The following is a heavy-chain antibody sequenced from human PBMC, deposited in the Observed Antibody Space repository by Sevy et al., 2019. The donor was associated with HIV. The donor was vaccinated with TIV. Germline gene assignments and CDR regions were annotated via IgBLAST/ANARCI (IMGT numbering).Heavy chain of an antibody. CDR2: FDPEDGET. Sequence: ASVKVSCKVSGKTLSQLSMHWVRQAPGKGLEWLGTFDPEDGETRYAQKLQGRATMTEDTSTDTAYMELRSLRSEDTALYSCANTADYCECSRSPFDYWGQGTLVTDSS. D-gene: IGHD3-22*01. J-gene: IGHJ4*02. CDR3: ANTADYCECSRSPFDY. CDR1: GKTLSQLS. V-gene: IGHV1-24*01.